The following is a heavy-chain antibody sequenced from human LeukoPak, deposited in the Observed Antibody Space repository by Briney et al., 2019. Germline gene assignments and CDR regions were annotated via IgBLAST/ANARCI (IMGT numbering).Heavy chain of an antibody. D-gene: IGHD2/OR15-2a*01. CDR2: ISGSGGST. CDR3: AKGPLSHFDY. V-gene: IGHV3-23*01. CDR1: GFTFSDYY. J-gene: IGHJ4*02. Sequence: QPGGSLRLSCAASGFTFSDYYMSWIRQAPGKGLEWVSAISGSGGSTYYAVSVKGRFTVSRDNSKNTLYLQMNSLRAEDTAVYYCAKGPLSHFDYWGQGTLVTVSS.